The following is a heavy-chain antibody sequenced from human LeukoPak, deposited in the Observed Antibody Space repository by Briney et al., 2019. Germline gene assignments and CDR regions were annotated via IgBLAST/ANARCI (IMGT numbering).Heavy chain of an antibody. CDR1: GFTFSGSA. V-gene: IGHV3-23*01. D-gene: IGHD5-18*01. CDR2: ISGSGGST. Sequence: GRSLRLSCAASGFTFSGSAMHRVRQASGKGLEGVSAISGSGGSTYYADSVKGRFTISRDNSKNRLDLQMNSLRGEDTAVYYCAKRSSKTAYPYYFDYWGQATLVTVSS. J-gene: IGHJ4*02. CDR3: AKRSSKTAYPYYFDY.